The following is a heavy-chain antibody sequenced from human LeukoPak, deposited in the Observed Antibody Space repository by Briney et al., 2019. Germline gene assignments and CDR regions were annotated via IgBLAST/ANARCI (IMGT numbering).Heavy chain of an antibody. J-gene: IGHJ1*01. Sequence: GGSLRLSCGASGLTFSSYSMNWVRQAPGKGLEWVWYISSSSSTIYYADSVKGRFTISRDNAKNSLYLQMNSLRAEDTAVYYCASGTSIRVSMIVRWGQGTLVTVSS. CDR2: ISSSSSTI. V-gene: IGHV3-48*01. CDR3: ASGTSIRVSMIVR. D-gene: IGHD3-22*01. CDR1: GLTFSSYS.